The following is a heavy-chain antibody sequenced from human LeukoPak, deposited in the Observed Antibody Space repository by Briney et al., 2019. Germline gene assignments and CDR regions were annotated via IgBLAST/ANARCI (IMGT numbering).Heavy chain of an antibody. CDR1: GFTVNSNYY. D-gene: IGHD1-26*01. CDR2: IKQDGSEK. CDR3: ARGSSGSYYYFDY. J-gene: IGHJ4*02. V-gene: IGHV3-7*01. Sequence: GGSLRLSCAASGFTVNSNYYMRWVRQAPGKGLEWVANIKQDGSEKYYVDSVKGRFTISRDNAKNSLYLQMNSLRAEDTAVYYCARGSSGSYYYFDYWGQGTLVTVSS.